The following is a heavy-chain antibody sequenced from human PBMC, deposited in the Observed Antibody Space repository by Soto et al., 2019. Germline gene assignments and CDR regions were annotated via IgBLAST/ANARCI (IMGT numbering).Heavy chain of an antibody. CDR2: INAGNGNT. V-gene: IGHV1-3*01. CDR1: GYTFTSYA. CDR3: ARGRIEFSSSSSPSDY. Sequence: VASVKVSCKASGYTFTSYAMHWVRQAPGQRLEWMGWINAGNGNTKYSQKFQGRVTITRDTSASTAYMELSSLRSEDTAVYYCARGRIEFSSSSSPSDYWGQGTLVTVS. J-gene: IGHJ4*02. D-gene: IGHD6-6*01.